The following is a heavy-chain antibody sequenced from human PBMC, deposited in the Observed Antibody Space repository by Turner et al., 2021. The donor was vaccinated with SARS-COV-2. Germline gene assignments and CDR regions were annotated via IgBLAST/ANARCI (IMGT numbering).Heavy chain of an antibody. CDR2: IWYDGSNK. CDR3: ARDGGYSGYAYFDY. CDR1: GFTFSSYG. D-gene: IGHD5-12*01. Sequence: QVQLVESGGGVVQPGRSLRLSGAASGFTFSSYGMHWVRQGPGKGLEWVAVIWYDGSNKYYADSVKGRFTISRDNSKNTLYLQMNSLRAEDTAVYYCARDGGYSGYAYFDYWGQGTLVTVSS. J-gene: IGHJ4*02. V-gene: IGHV3-33*01.